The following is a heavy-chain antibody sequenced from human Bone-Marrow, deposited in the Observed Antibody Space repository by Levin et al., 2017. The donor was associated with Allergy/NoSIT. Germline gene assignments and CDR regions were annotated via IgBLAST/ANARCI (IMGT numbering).Heavy chain of an antibody. Sequence: EASVKVSCAASGFTVSNNYMSWVRQAPGKGLEWVSVIYSGGNTYYADSVKGRFTISRDSSKNTLYLQMNSLRAEDTAVYYCTKHWEWGQGTLVTVSS. D-gene: IGHD1-26*01. J-gene: IGHJ4*02. CDR3: TKHWE. CDR1: GFTVSNNY. V-gene: IGHV3-53*01. CDR2: IYSGGNT.